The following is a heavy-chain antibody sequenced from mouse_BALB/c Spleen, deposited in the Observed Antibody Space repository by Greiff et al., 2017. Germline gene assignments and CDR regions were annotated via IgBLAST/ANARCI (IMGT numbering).Heavy chain of an antibody. V-gene: IGHV1S137*01. D-gene: IGHD2-4*01. CDR3: ARSRDYDNGSPWFAY. CDR1: GYTFTDYA. J-gene: IGHJ3*01. Sequence: QVQLQQSGAELVRPGVSVKISCKGSGYTFTDYAMHWVKQSHAKSLEWIGVISTYYGDASYNQKFKGKATMTVDKSSSTAYMELARLTSEDSAIYYCARSRDYDNGSPWFAYWGQGTLVTVSA. CDR2: ISTYYGDA.